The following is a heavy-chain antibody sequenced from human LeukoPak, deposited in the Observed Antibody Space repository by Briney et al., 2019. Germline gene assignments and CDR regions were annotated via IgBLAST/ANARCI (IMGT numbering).Heavy chain of an antibody. J-gene: IGHJ3*01. CDR2: ISGSGGST. Sequence: GGSLRLSCAASGFTFSSFAMSWVRQAPGKGLEWVSAISGSGGSTYYADSVKGRFTISRDNSKNTLLLQMNSLRAEDTAVYYCAKDRSCTGSSCNVGSWGQGTMVTVSS. CDR3: AKDRSCTGSSCNVGS. V-gene: IGHV3-23*01. CDR1: GFTFSSFA. D-gene: IGHD2-2*01.